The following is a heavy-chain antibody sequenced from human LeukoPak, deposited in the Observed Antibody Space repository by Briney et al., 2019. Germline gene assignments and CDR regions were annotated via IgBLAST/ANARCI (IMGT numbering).Heavy chain of an antibody. CDR3: ARAPAAVAGSFDY. D-gene: IGHD6-19*01. V-gene: IGHV1-69*13. J-gene: IGHJ4*02. Sequence: SVKVSCKASGGTFTSYAISWVRQAPGQGLEWMGGIIPIFGTANYAQKFQGRVTITADESTSTAYMELSSLRSEDTAVYYCARAPAAVAGSFDYWGQGTLVTVSS. CDR1: GGTFTSYA. CDR2: IIPIFGTA.